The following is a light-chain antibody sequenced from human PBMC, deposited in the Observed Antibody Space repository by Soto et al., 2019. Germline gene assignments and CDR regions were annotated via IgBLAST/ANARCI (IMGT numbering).Light chain of an antibody. J-gene: IGLJ1*01. CDR2: GVT. CDR1: SSDVGAYYS. CDR3: SSYTSGSSHYV. V-gene: IGLV2-14*01. Sequence: QSALAQPASVSGSRGQSITIAWSGTSSDVGAYYSVSWYQHHPGKAPKLIIYGVTNRPSGVSNRFSGSKSGNTASLTISGLQAEDEADYHCSSYTSGSSHYVFGTGTKVTV.